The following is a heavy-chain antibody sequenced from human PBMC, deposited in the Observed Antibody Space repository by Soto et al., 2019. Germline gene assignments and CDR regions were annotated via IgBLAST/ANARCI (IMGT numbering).Heavy chain of an antibody. V-gene: IGHV5-51*01. CDR1: GYSFSNFW. CDR2: IYPDDSDT. J-gene: IGHJ4*02. Sequence: EVQLVQSGPEVRKPGESLTISCQASGYSFSNFWIAWVRQMPGEGLEWLGIIYPDDSDTRYSPSFLGQVTISADKSIKTTYLQWSSLKASDTAIYFCASSVLVTSTMNYFVLWGPGTLVTVSS. CDR3: ASSVLVTSTMNYFVL. D-gene: IGHD2-8*02.